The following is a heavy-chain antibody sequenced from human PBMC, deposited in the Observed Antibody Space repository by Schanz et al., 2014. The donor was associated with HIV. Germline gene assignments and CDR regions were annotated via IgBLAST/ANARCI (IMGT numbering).Heavy chain of an antibody. D-gene: IGHD2-15*01. CDR3: VRDAAGRFSDRSPGY. CDR1: GFNFNNYA. J-gene: IGHJ4*01. V-gene: IGHV3-66*01. Sequence: VQLVESGGGVVQPGRSLRLSCAASGFNFNNYAMTWVRQAPGKGLEWVSIIYSAGTTYYTDSLRGRFTISRDNSKNTLYLQMNSLRVEDTAVYYCVRDAAGRFSDRSPGYWGQGTLVIVSS. CDR2: IYSAGTT.